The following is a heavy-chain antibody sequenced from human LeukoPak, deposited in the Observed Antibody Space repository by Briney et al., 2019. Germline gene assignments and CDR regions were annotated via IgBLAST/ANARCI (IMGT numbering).Heavy chain of an antibody. J-gene: IGHJ4*02. CDR1: GFTVSSNY. CDR3: VRDRGVEVADVL. Sequence: PGGSLRLSCAASGFTVSSNYMNWVRQAPGKGLEWVSVIYTGGGTYYADSVKGRFTISRDNSKNTLYLQMNSLRAEDTAAYYCVRDRGVEVADVLWGQGTLVTVSS. CDR2: IYTGGGT. D-gene: IGHD6-19*01. V-gene: IGHV3-53*01.